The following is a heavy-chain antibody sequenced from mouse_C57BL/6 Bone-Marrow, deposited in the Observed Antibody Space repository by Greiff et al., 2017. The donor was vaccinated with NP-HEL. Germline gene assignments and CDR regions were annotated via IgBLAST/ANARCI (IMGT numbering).Heavy chain of an antibody. J-gene: IGHJ4*01. CDR3: AREGGLRRRTYAMDY. CDR1: GFTFSDYY. D-gene: IGHD2-4*01. V-gene: IGHV5-16*01. Sequence: EVKLMESEGGLVQPGSSMKLSCTTSGFTFSDYYMAWVRQVPEKGLDWVANINYDGSSTYYLDSLKSRFIISRDNAKNILYQQMSSLKSEDTATYYCAREGGLRRRTYAMDYWGQGTSVTVSS. CDR2: INYDGSST.